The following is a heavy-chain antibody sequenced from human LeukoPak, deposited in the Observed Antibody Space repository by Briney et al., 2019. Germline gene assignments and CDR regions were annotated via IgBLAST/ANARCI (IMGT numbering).Heavy chain of an antibody. CDR2: ISYDGSNK. Sequence: PGRSLRLSCAASGFTFRSYAMHWVRQAPGKGLEWVAVISYDGSNKYYADSVKGRFTISRDNSKNTLYLQMNSLRAEDTAVYYCARDGVTYGSGSYSDYWGQGTLVTVSS. V-gene: IGHV3-30*04. CDR3: ARDGVTYGSGSYSDY. J-gene: IGHJ4*02. CDR1: GFTFRSYA. D-gene: IGHD3-10*01.